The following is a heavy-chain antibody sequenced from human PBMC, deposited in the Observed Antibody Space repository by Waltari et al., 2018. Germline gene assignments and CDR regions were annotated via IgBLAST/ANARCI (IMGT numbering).Heavy chain of an antibody. CDR2: IYYSGST. J-gene: IGHJ5*02. V-gene: IGHV4-59*11. D-gene: IGHD2-21*01. Sequence: QVQLQESGPGLVKPSEPLSLTCTVSGGSISSHYWSWIRQPPGKGLEWIGYIYYSGSTNYNPSLKSRVTISVDTSKNQFSLKLSSVTAADTAVYYCARDKGAYCGGDCYSNWFDPWGQGTLVTVSS. CDR3: ARDKGAYCGGDCYSNWFDP. CDR1: GGSISSHY.